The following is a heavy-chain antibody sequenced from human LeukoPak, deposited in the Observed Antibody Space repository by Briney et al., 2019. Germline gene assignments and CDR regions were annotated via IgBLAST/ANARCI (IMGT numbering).Heavy chain of an antibody. J-gene: IGHJ4*02. CDR3: ARDTDEYDF. CDR1: GFPFNKYW. V-gene: IGHV3-7*01. D-gene: IGHD3-3*01. CDR2: IRHDGDEK. Sequence: GGSLRLSCAVSGFPFNKYWMTWVRQAPGKGLEWVANIRHDGDEKHYVDSAKGRFTISRLNANNSLYLQMDSLRVEDTAVYYCARDTDEYDFWGQGTLVTVSS.